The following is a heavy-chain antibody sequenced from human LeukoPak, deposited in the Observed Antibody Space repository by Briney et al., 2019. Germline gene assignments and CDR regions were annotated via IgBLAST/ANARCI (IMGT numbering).Heavy chain of an antibody. CDR2: ISAYNGNT. Sequence: ASVKVSCKASGYTFTSYGISWVRQAPGQGLEWMGWISAYNGNTNYAQKLQGRVTMTTDTSTSTAYMELRSLRSDDTAVYYRARGATRWVVVPAATDYWGQGTLVTVSS. J-gene: IGHJ4*02. D-gene: IGHD2-2*01. V-gene: IGHV1-18*01. CDR3: ARGATRWVVVPAATDY. CDR1: GYTFTSYG.